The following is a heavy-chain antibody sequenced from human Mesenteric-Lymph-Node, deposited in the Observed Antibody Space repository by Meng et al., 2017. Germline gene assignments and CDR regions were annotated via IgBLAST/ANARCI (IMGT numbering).Heavy chain of an antibody. Sequence: EGQVVETREVWAEAVGPWRLSCTRCGFAFKYYAMRWVRQVPGKGLGWVSGIRGDGGKANYADSVKGPFTISRDNSQNTVSLEMNSLRDEDTALYYCTRDYDITDWYGKEDSWGQGTLVTVSS. D-gene: IGHD3-9*01. CDR1: GFAFKYYA. CDR2: IRGDGGKA. CDR3: TRDYDITDWYGKEDS. J-gene: IGHJ4*02. V-gene: IGHV3-23*04.